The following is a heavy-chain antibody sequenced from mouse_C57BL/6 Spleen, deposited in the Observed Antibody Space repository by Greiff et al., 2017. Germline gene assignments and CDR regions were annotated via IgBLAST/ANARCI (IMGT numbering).Heavy chain of an antibody. V-gene: IGHV1-61*01. J-gene: IGHJ4*01. CDR2: IYPSDSET. CDR3: ARGDVLLLYAMDY. Sequence: QVQLKQPGAELVRPGSSVKLSCKASGYTFTSYWMDWVKQRPGQGLEWIGNIYPSDSETHYNQKFKDKATLTVDKSSSTAYMQLSSLTSEDSAVYDCARGDVLLLYAMDYWGQGTSVTVSS. D-gene: IGHD1-1*01. CDR1: GYTFTSYW.